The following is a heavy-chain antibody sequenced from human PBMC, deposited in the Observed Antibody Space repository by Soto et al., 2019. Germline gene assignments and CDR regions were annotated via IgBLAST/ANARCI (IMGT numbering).Heavy chain of an antibody. J-gene: IGHJ4*02. CDR3: ARDKITGLFDY. CDR1: GGSFSGYY. D-gene: IGHD2-8*02. Sequence: QVQLQQWGAGLLKPSETLSLTCAVYGGSFSGYYWSWIRQPPGTGLEWIGAINHSGSTNYNPSLKSRVTISVDTSKNQFYLKMTSVTAADTAVYYCARDKITGLFDYWGQGTLVTVSS. V-gene: IGHV4-34*01. CDR2: INHSGST.